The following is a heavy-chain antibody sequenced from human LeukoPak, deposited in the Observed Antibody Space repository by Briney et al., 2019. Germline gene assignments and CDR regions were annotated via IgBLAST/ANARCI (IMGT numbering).Heavy chain of an antibody. CDR2: ISGSGAST. D-gene: IGHD3-22*01. CDR1: GFTFSTYA. J-gene: IGHJ3*02. CDR3: AKGYIPYDSSGLDAFDI. V-gene: IGHV3-23*01. Sequence: AGGSLRLSCAASGFTFSTYAMSWVRQAPGKGLEWVSGISGSGASTNYADSVKGRFTISRDNSKNTVYLQMNSLRAEDTALYYCAKGYIPYDSSGLDAFDIWGQGTMVTVSS.